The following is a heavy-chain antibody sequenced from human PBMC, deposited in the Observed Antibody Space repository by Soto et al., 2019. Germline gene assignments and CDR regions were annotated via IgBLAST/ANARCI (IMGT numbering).Heavy chain of an antibody. D-gene: IGHD3-16*01. Sequence: GGSLRLSCAASGFKFSNYAMSWVRQAPGKGLEWVSLISATGGGTYYADSVKGRFTISRDNSHNTLYLQVHSLTAEGTAVYYCAKDRRAGGNSAFYFDFWGQGAQVTVSS. V-gene: IGHV3-23*01. CDR3: AKDRRAGGNSAFYFDF. J-gene: IGHJ4*02. CDR1: GFKFSNYA. CDR2: ISATGGGT.